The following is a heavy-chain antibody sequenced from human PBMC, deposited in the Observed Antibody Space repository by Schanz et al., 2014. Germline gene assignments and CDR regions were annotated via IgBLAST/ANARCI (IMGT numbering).Heavy chain of an antibody. CDR3: VKGTDAY. CDR2: IRHDGSKE. V-gene: IGHV3-30*02. Sequence: QVHLVESGGGVVQPGRSLRLSCAASGFTFSSYNMHWVRQPPGKGLEWVAFIRHDGSKENSADSVKGRFTVSRDNSKNTVYLQMNSLRTEDTAVYYCVKGTDAYWGQGTLVTVSS. CDR1: GFTFSSYN. J-gene: IGHJ4*02.